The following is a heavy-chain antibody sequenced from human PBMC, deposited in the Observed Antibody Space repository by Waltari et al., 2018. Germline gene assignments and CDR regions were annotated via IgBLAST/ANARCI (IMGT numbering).Heavy chain of an antibody. V-gene: IGHV3-21*01. CDR2: ISSSSSYI. D-gene: IGHD6-13*01. J-gene: IGHJ3*02. CDR1: GFTFSSYS. CDR3: ARAKAYSSSWTADLGAFDI. Sequence: EVQLVESGGGLVKPGGSLRLSCAASGFTFSSYSMNWVRQAPGKGLEWVSSISSSSSYIYYADSVKGRFTISRDNAKNSLYLQMNSLRAEDTAVYYCARAKAYSSSWTADLGAFDIWGQGTMVTVSS.